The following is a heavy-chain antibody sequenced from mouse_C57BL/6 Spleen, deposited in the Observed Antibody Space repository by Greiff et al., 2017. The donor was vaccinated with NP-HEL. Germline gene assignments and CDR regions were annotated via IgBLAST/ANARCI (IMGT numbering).Heavy chain of an antibody. CDR3: TSYYDGYYPAWFAY. J-gene: IGHJ3*01. D-gene: IGHD2-3*01. CDR2: IDPEDGDT. CDR1: GFNIKDYY. Sequence: EVNVVESGAELVRPGASVKLSCTASGFNIKDYYMHWVKQRPEQGLEWIGRIDPEDGDTEYAPKFQGKATMTADTSSNTAYLQLSSLTSEDTAVYYCTSYYDGYYPAWFAYWGQGTLVTVSA. V-gene: IGHV14-1*01.